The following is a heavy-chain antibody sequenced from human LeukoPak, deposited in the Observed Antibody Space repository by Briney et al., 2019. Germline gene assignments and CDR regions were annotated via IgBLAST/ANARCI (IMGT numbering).Heavy chain of an antibody. CDR3: ARFSRITMVRWTFDY. D-gene: IGHD3-10*01. Sequence: WVTLSLTCAVYGGSFSGYYWSWLRQPPGKGMEGIGEINHSGSTNYNPSLKSRVTISLDTSKNQFSLKLSSVTAADTAVYCCARFSRITMVRWTFDYWGQGALVSVSS. CDR2: INHSGST. CDR1: GGSFSGYY. J-gene: IGHJ4*02. V-gene: IGHV4-34*01.